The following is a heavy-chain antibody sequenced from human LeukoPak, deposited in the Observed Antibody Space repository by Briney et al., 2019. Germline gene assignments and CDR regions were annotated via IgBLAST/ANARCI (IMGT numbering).Heavy chain of an antibody. CDR3: ARDMGDGYNFDY. CDR2: IWYDGSNK. J-gene: IGHJ4*02. D-gene: IGHD5-24*01. CDR1: GFTFSSYG. Sequence: GGSLRLSCAASGFTFSSYGMHWVRQAPGKGLEWVAVIWYDGSNKYYANSVKGRFTISRDNSKNTLYLQMNSLRAEDTAVYYCARDMGDGYNFDYWGQGTLVAVSS. V-gene: IGHV3-33*01.